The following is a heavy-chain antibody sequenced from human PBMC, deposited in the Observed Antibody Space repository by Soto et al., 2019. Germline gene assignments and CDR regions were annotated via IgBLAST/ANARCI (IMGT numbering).Heavy chain of an antibody. CDR2: ISSSTTYI. D-gene: IGHD2-15*01. J-gene: IGHJ4*02. V-gene: IGHV3-21*01. CDR1: GFTFSWYS. Sequence: PGGSLRLSCAASGFTFSWYSMIWVRQAPGKGLEWVSYISSSTTYISYADSVRGRFTISRDNANNSLFLQMNSLRAEDTAVYYCARDEAGVVAATDFDYWGQGTLVIVSS. CDR3: ARDEAGVVAATDFDY.